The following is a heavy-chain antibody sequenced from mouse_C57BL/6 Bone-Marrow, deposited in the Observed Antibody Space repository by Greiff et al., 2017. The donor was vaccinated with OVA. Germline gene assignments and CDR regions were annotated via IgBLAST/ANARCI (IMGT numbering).Heavy chain of an antibody. V-gene: IGHV1-19*01. Sequence: VQLQQSGPVLVKPGASVKMSCKASGYTFTDYYMNWVKQSHGKSLEWIGVINPYNGGTSYNQKFKGKATLTVDKSSSTAYMELNSLTSEDSAVYDCARPIYYYGSSYDYWGQGTTLTVSS. J-gene: IGHJ2*01. CDR1: GYTFTDYY. D-gene: IGHD1-1*01. CDR3: ARPIYYYGSSYDY. CDR2: INPYNGGT.